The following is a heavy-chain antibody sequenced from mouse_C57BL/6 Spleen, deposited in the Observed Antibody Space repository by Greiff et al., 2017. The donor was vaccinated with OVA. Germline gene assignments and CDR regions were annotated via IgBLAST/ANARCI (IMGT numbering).Heavy chain of an antibody. CDR3: ARPYYYGSSYGWYFDV. Sequence: QVQLQQSGAELVRPGTSVKVSCKASGYAFTNYLIEWVKQRPGQGLEWIGVINPGSGGTNYNEKFKGKATLTADKSSSTAYMQLSSLTSEDSAVYFCARPYYYGSSYGWYFDVWGTGTTVTVSS. CDR2: INPGSGGT. V-gene: IGHV1-54*01. CDR1: GYAFTNYL. D-gene: IGHD1-1*01. J-gene: IGHJ1*03.